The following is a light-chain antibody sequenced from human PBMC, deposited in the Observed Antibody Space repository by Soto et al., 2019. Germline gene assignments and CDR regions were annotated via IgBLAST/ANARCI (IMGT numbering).Light chain of an antibody. J-gene: IGLJ1*01. V-gene: IGLV2-14*01. CDR3: SSYTYSSPFV. Sequence: QSALTQPASVSGSPGQSISISCAGISSDFGGYNYVSWYQQHPGKVPKLLIYDDNNRPSGVSTRFSGSKSGNTASLTISGLRPEDGADYYCSSYTYSSPFVFGTGTKVTVL. CDR1: SSDFGGYNY. CDR2: DDN.